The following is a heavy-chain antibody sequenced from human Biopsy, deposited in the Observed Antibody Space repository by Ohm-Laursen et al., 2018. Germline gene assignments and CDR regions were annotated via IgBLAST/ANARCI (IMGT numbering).Heavy chain of an antibody. CDR2: ISSGSSPI. Sequence: SLRLSCAASGFTFNSHEMNWVRQAPGKGLEWVSFISSGSSPIYYADSVKGRFTISGDDAKNSLYLQMNSLRAEDTAVYYCARGRTGGWGQGTLVTVSS. D-gene: IGHD1/OR15-1a*01. J-gene: IGHJ4*02. CDR3: ARGRTGG. CDR1: GFTFNSHE. V-gene: IGHV3-48*03.